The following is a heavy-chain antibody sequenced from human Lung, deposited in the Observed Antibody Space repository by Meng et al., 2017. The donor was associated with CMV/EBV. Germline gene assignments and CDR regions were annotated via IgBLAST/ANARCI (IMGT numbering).Heavy chain of an antibody. CDR2: ISAENDNT. Sequence: QVQLVKSGAELQKPGSSVKVSCKASCYTLGIFGLTWVRQVPRQRLEWVGWISAENDNTNYAQKFQGRVALTTDTSTMTAYMNLRGLRSDDSAVYYCARAVAAVTTHFDFSGRGTLVTVSS. J-gene: IGHJ4*02. CDR1: CYTLGIFG. CDR3: ARAVAAVTTHFDF. D-gene: IGHD2-15*01. V-gene: IGHV1-18*01.